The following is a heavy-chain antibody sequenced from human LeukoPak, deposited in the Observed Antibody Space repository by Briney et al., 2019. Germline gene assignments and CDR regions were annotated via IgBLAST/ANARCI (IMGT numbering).Heavy chain of an antibody. J-gene: IGHJ4*02. V-gene: IGHV4-39*01. CDR2: IYYTGST. CDR1: GASISGGTYY. Sequence: PSETLSLTCSVSGASISGGTYYWGWIRQPPGKGLEWIGSIYYTGSTYDNPSLKSRVTISVDTSQNQFSLKLSSVTAADTAVYYCARRGGSGRAFDYWGQGTLVTVSS. D-gene: IGHD1-26*01. CDR3: ARRGGSGRAFDY.